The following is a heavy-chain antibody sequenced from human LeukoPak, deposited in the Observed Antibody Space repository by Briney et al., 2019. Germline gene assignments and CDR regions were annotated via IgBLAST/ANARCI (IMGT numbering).Heavy chain of an antibody. D-gene: IGHD3-3*01. J-gene: IGHJ4*02. CDR2: LYSDGST. CDR1: GFTVSNNY. CDR3: ARDPEDYDFWSDYFDY. Sequence: GGSLRLSCAASGFTVSNNYMSWVRQAPGKGLEWVSVLYSDGSTYYADSVKGRFTISRDNSKNTLYLQMNSLRAEDTAVYYCARDPEDYDFWSDYFDYWGQGTLVTVSS. V-gene: IGHV3-53*05.